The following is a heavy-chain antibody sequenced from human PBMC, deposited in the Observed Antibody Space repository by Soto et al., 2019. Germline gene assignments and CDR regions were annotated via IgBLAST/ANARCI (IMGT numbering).Heavy chain of an antibody. J-gene: IGHJ3*02. D-gene: IGHD4-17*01. Sequence: ASVKVSCKASGYTFTSYYMHWVRQAPGQGLEWMGIINPSGGSTSYAQKFQGRVTMTRDTSTSTVYMELSSLRSEDTAVYYCARLDSTVTLGFAIDIWGQGTMVTVSS. V-gene: IGHV1-46*03. CDR1: GYTFTSYY. CDR2: INPSGGST. CDR3: ARLDSTVTLGFAIDI.